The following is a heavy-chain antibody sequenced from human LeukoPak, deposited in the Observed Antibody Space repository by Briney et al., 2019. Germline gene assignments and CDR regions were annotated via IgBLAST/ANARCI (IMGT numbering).Heavy chain of an antibody. CDR3: ARGRNPLRFLEWLGNANYYYYMDV. V-gene: IGHV1-8*01. CDR2: MNPNSGNT. J-gene: IGHJ6*03. D-gene: IGHD3-3*01. CDR1: GYTFTSYD. Sequence: GASVKVSCTASGYTFTSYDINWVRQATGQGLEWMGWMNPNSGNTGYAQKFQGRVTMTRNTSISTAYMELSSLRSEDTAVYYCARGRNPLRFLEWLGNANYYYYMDVWGKGTTVTVSS.